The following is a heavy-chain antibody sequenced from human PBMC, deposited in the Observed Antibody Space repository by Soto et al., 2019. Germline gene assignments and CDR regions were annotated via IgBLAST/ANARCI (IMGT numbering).Heavy chain of an antibody. CDR2: IYTSGST. CDR1: GGSISSYY. D-gene: IGHD6-13*01. Sequence: SETLSLTCTVSGGSISSYYWSWIRQPAGKGLEWIGRIYTSGSTNYNPSLKSRVTMSVDTSKNQFSLKLSSVTAADTAVYYCARDNQSRSSIAAAGIFDYWGQGTLVTVSS. J-gene: IGHJ4*02. CDR3: ARDNQSRSSIAAAGIFDY. V-gene: IGHV4-4*07.